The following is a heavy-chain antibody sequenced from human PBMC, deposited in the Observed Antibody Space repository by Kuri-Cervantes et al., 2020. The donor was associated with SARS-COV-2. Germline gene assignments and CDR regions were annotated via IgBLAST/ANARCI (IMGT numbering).Heavy chain of an antibody. D-gene: IGHD3-22*01. CDR3: ASAREVVITIELHAFDI. Sequence: SVKVSCKASGYTFTSYYMHWVRQAPGQGLEWMGGIIPIFGTANYAQKFQGRVTITADESTSTAYMELSSLRSEDTAVYYCASAREVVITIELHAFDIWGQGTMVTVSS. CDR1: GYTFTSYY. J-gene: IGHJ3*02. CDR2: IIPIFGTA. V-gene: IGHV1-69*13.